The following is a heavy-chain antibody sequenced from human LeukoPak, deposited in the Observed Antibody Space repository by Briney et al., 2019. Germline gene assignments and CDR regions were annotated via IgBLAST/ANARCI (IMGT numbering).Heavy chain of an antibody. Sequence: GGSLRLSCAASGFTFSSYGMHWVGQAPGKGLEWVAVISYDGSNKYYADSVKGRFTISRDNSKNTLYLQMNSLRAEDTAVYYCAKDENYYGSGSYYSDYWGQGTLVTVSS. V-gene: IGHV3-30*18. J-gene: IGHJ4*02. CDR3: AKDENYYGSGSYYSDY. D-gene: IGHD3-10*01. CDR2: ISYDGSNK. CDR1: GFTFSSYG.